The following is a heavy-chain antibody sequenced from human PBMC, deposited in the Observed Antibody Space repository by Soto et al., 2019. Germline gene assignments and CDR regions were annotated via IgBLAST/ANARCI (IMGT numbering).Heavy chain of an antibody. CDR2: INPSGGST. Sequence: GASVKVSCKASGYTFTSYGISWVRQAPGQGLEWMGIINPSGGSTSYAQKFQGRVTMTRDTSTSTVYMELSSLRSEDTAVYYCARSSTVTTYYFDYWGQGTLVTVSS. D-gene: IGHD4-17*01. CDR3: ARSSTVTTYYFDY. CDR1: GYTFTSYG. J-gene: IGHJ4*02. V-gene: IGHV1-46*03.